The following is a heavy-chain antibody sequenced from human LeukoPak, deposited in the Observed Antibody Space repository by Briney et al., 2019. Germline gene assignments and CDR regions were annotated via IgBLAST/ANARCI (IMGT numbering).Heavy chain of an antibody. CDR1: GFTFSSYFW. CDR2: TKSDGSRS. V-gene: IGHV3-74*03. Sequence: GGSLRLSCAASGFTFSSYFWMHWVRQAPGKGLVWVSRTKSDGSRSTYADSVKGRFTISRDNAKNSLYLQMNTLRAEDTAVYYCVRDLDLGGYSSFEYWGQGTLVTVSS. D-gene: IGHD4-23*01. CDR3: VRDLDLGGYSSFEY. J-gene: IGHJ4*02.